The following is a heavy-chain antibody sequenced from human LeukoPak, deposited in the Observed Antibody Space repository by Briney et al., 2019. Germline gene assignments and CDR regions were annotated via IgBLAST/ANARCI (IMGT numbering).Heavy chain of an antibody. CDR2: INHSGST. Sequence: NPSETLSLTCVVYGGSFSGYYWIWIRQPPGKGLEWIGEINHSGSTNYNPSLKSRVTISVDTSKNQFSLKLSSVTAADTAVYYCARRGVDCSSTSCYYYYYYMDVWGKGTTVTVSS. V-gene: IGHV4-34*01. CDR1: GGSFSGYY. D-gene: IGHD2-2*01. CDR3: ARRGVDCSSTSCYYYYYYMDV. J-gene: IGHJ6*03.